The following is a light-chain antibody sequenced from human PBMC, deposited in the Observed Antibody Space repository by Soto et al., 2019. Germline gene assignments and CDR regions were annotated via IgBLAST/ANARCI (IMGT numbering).Light chain of an antibody. Sequence: IELTQSPATLSSSVGDSVTITCRASQSISSWLAWYQQIPGKAPKLLSYDASSLESGVPSRFRGRGSGTEFTLTISSLKPDDFGTYYCQQYNSYSWTFGKGTKVDIK. CDR3: QQYNSYSWT. J-gene: IGKJ1*01. CDR1: QSISSW. CDR2: DAS. V-gene: IGKV1-5*01.